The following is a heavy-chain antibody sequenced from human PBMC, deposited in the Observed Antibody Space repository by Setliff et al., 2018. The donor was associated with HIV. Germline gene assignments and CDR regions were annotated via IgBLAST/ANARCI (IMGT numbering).Heavy chain of an antibody. CDR1: RGTFRNSA. D-gene: IGHD3-16*01. CDR2: IITLFGEA. CDR3: ARQPYYDDDGTNLPSEWRVLG. J-gene: IGHJ4*02. V-gene: IGHV1-69*13. Sequence: SVKVSCKASRGTFRNSAINWVRQAPGQGLVWMGGIITLFGEANYAQKFQGRVTITADESTSTAYMELNSLRSDDAAVYYCARQPYYDDDGTNLPSEWRVLGWGQGTLATSPQ.